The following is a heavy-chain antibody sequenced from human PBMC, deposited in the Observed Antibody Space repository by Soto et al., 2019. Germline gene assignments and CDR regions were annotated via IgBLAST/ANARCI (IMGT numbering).Heavy chain of an antibody. CDR3: ARTYYYDSSGYYYGMDV. CDR2: IYPADSDT. Sequence: GESLKISCKGSGYSFIGYWIGWVRQMPGKGLEWMGIIYPADSDTRYSPSFQGQVTISADKSISTAYLQWSSLKASDTAMYYCARTYYYDSSGYYYGMDVWGQGTTVTVSS. D-gene: IGHD3-22*01. V-gene: IGHV5-51*01. J-gene: IGHJ6*02. CDR1: GYSFIGYW.